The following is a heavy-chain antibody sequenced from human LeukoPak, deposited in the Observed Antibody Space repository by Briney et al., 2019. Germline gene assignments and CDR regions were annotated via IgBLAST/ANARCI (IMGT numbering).Heavy chain of an antibody. V-gene: IGHV3-30*18. CDR3: AKGMKEGANNSPNFGYFDY. D-gene: IGHD1-26*01. J-gene: IGHJ4*02. CDR1: GFTFSSYG. CDR2: ISYDGSNK. Sequence: LTGGSLRLSCAASGFTFSSYGMHWVRQAPGKGLEWVAVISYDGSNKYYADSVKGRFTISRDNSKNTLYLQMNSLRAEDTAVYYCAKGMKEGANNSPNFGYFDYWGQGTLVTVSS.